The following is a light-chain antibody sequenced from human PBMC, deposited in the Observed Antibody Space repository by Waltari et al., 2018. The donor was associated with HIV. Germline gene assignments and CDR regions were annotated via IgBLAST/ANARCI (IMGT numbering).Light chain of an antibody. V-gene: IGKV3-11*01. CDR3: QQRSNWPRHT. CDR1: QRVSSY. J-gene: IGKJ2*01. Sequence: EIVLTQSPATLSLSPGERATPSCRASQRVSSYLAWYQQKPGQAPRLLTYDASNRATGIPARFSGSGSGTDFTLTISSLEPEDFAVYYCQQRSNWPRHTFGQGTKLEIK. CDR2: DAS.